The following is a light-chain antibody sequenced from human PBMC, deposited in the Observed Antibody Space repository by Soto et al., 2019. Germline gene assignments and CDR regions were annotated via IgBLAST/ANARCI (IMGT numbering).Light chain of an antibody. J-gene: IGKJ4*01. V-gene: IGKV3-11*01. CDR2: DAS. Sequence: EVVLTQSPATLAVSPGERATLSCRASQSVSSNLAWYQQKPGQAPRLLIYDASNRATGIPARFSGSGSGTDFTLTISSLEPADFAVYYCQQRSNWPPLTFGGGTKVDIK. CDR1: QSVSSN. CDR3: QQRSNWPPLT.